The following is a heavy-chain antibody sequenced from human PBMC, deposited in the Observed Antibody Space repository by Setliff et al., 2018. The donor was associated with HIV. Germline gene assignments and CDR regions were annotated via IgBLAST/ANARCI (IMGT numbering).Heavy chain of an antibody. V-gene: IGHV4-34*01. CDR2: INHSGST. Sequence: PSETLSLTCAVYGAPFSGFHWGWIRQPPGKGLEWIGEINHSGSTIYNPSLKSRITISLDTSKSQFSLKLSSVTAADTAVYYCVRQADCGGDCVLGYWGQGTLVTVSS. J-gene: IGHJ4*02. D-gene: IGHD2-21*02. CDR3: VRQADCGGDCVLGY. CDR1: GAPFSGFH.